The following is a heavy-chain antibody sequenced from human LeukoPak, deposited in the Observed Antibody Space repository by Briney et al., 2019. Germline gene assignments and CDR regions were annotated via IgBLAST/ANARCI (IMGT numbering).Heavy chain of an antibody. V-gene: IGHV3-74*01. CDR1: GFMLSNSW. Sequence: GGSLRLSCTASGFMLSNSWMHWVRQAPGKGLVWVSRVHGDGGRRDYADSVKGRFTVSRDNAKNTLYLQMTSLRVEDTGVYYFARGGSPSDHWGQGTLVTVSS. CDR2: VHGDGGRR. J-gene: IGHJ4*02. D-gene: IGHD1-26*01. CDR3: ARGGSPSDH.